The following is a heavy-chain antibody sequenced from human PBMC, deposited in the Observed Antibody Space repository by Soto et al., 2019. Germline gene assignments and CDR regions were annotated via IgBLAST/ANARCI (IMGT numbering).Heavy chain of an antibody. V-gene: IGHV3-33*01. CDR3: ARETLNYGDCGVCCDY. Sequence: QVQLVESGGGVVQPGRSLRLSCAASGFTFSSYGMHWVREAPGKGLEWVAVIWYDGSKKYYADSVKGRFTISRDSTKNTLYLQMSSLSAEDTAVYYCARETLNYGDCGVCCDYWGQGTLVTVSS. D-gene: IGHD4-17*01. J-gene: IGHJ4*02. CDR1: GFTFSSYG. CDR2: IWYDGSKK.